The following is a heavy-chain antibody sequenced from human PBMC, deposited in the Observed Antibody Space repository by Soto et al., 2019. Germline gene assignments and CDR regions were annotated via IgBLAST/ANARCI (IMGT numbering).Heavy chain of an antibody. CDR2: IDASGNT. J-gene: IGHJ6*02. CDR1: VDSITTFY. D-gene: IGHD6-13*01. Sequence: AGTLSLTCTVSVDSITTFYRSWIRQPAGKGLERVGRIDASGNTNYNPSLNSRVTMSRDTSKKQFSLKLTSVTAADTAIYYCARYRNNWFHAEVIDVWGQGTTVTVSS. V-gene: IGHV4-4*07. CDR3: ARYRNNWFHAEVIDV.